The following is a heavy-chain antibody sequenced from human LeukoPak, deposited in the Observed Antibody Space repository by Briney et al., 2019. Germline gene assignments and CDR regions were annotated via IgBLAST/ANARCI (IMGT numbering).Heavy chain of an antibody. CDR1: GGSISSYY. J-gene: IGHJ2*01. Sequence: PSETLSLTCTVSGGSISSYYWSWIRQPPGKGLEWIGYIYYSGSTNYIPSLKSRVTISVDTSKNQFSLKLSSVTAADTAVYYCARSNYYDSSGSIWYFDLWGRGTLVTVSS. CDR3: ARSNYYDSSGSIWYFDL. CDR2: IYYSGST. D-gene: IGHD3-22*01. V-gene: IGHV4-59*01.